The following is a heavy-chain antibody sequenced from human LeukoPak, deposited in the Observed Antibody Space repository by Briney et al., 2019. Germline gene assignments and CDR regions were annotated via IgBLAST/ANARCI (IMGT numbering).Heavy chain of an antibody. J-gene: IGHJ4*02. Sequence: GGSLRLSCAASGFTFSSNYMSWVRQAPGKGLEWVSVIYSGGSTYYADSVKGRFTISRDNSKNTLYLQMNSLRAEDTAVYYCARGIAGYYFDYWGQGTLVTVSS. V-gene: IGHV3-66*01. D-gene: IGHD6-13*01. CDR2: IYSGGST. CDR1: GFTFSSNY. CDR3: ARGIAGYYFDY.